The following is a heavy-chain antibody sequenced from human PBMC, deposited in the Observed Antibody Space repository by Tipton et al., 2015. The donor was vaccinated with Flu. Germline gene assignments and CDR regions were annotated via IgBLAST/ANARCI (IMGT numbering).Heavy chain of an antibody. CDR1: GFTFSNYW. CDR3: AKYSGQLAHFDY. D-gene: IGHD6-6*01. CDR2: MKQDGSEE. V-gene: IGHV3-7*01. J-gene: IGHJ4*02. Sequence: SLRLSCAASGFTFSNYWMSWVRQAPGKGLEWVANMKQDGSEEYYVDSVKGRFTISRDNAKNSLYLQMNSLRAEDTAVYYCAKYSGQLAHFDYWGQGPLITVS.